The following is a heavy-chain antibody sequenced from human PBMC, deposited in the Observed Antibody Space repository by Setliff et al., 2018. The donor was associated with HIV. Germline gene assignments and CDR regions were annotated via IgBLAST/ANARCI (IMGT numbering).Heavy chain of an antibody. CDR2: IYHSGST. CDR3: GGNGYYSIDY. D-gene: IGHD3-22*01. V-gene: IGHV4-4*02. J-gene: IGHJ4*02. CDR1: GGSISSRNW. Sequence: SETLSLTCAVSGGSISSRNWRSWVRQPPGKGLEWIGEIYHSGSTHYNPSLQSRVTISVDKSKSQFSLKLNSVTAADTAVYYCGGNGYYSIDYWGQGTLVTVSS.